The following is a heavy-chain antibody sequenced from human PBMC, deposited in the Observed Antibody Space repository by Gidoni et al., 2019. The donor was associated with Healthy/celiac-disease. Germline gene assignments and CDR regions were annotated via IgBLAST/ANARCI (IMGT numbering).Heavy chain of an antibody. Sequence: QVQLQESGTGLVKPSQTLFLTCTVSGGSIRRGGYYWSWIRQHPGKGLEWLGYISYSGSTYYNPSLKSRVTISVDTSKNQFSLKLGSVTAADTAVYYCASRTLWFGELSLDYWGQGTLVTVSS. CDR2: ISYSGST. CDR3: ASRTLWFGELSLDY. V-gene: IGHV4-31*03. CDR1: GGSIRRGGYY. D-gene: IGHD3-10*01. J-gene: IGHJ4*02.